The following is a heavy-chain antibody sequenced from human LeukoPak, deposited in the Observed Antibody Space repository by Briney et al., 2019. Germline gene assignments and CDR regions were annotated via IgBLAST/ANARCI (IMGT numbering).Heavy chain of an antibody. Sequence: SQTLPLTFAISGDSVSSNSAGWNWIRQSPSRGLEWLGRTYYRSKWYNDYAVSVKSRITINPDTSKNQFSLQLNSVTPEDTAVYYCARVTTRVFDIWGQGTMVTVSS. CDR1: GDSVSSNSAG. CDR2: TYYRSKWYN. V-gene: IGHV6-1*01. D-gene: IGHD4-17*01. CDR3: ARVTTRVFDI. J-gene: IGHJ3*02.